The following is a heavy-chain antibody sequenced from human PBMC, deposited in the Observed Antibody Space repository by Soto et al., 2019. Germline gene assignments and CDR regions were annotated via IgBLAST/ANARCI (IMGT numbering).Heavy chain of an antibody. CDR3: ARVLAVAGTYDAFDI. J-gene: IGHJ3*02. Sequence: GASVKVSCKASGYTFTSYGISWVRQAPGQGLEWMGWISAYNGNTNYAQKLQGRVTMTTDTSTSTAYMELRSLRSDDTAVYYCARVLAVAGTYDAFDIWGQGTMVTVSS. CDR1: GYTFTSYG. V-gene: IGHV1-18*01. CDR2: ISAYNGNT. D-gene: IGHD6-19*01.